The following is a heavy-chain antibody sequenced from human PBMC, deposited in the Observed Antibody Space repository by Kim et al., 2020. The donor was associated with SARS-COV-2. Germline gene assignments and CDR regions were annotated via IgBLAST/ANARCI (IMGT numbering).Heavy chain of an antibody. CDR3: ARRNNFDY. CDR1: GGSISDSRPH. V-gene: IGHV4-39*01. CDR2: IDYSGAT. Sequence: SETLSLTCSVSGGSISDSRPHWGWIRQPPGKGLEWIGSIDYSGATYYNPSLKGRVTISIDTSNNQFSLKLTSVTAADTAVYDCARRNNFDYWGQGTLVSVSS. J-gene: IGHJ4*02.